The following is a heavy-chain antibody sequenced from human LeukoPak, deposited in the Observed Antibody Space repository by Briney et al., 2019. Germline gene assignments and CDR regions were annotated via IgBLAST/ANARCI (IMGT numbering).Heavy chain of an antibody. CDR3: ANGGGEWYYYGSGTPEWVY. J-gene: IGHJ4*02. CDR1: GGSFSGYY. Sequence: SETLSLTCAVYGGSFSGYYWSWIRQPPGKGLEWIGEINHSGSTYYNPSLKSRVTISVDTSKNQFSLKLSSVTAADTAVYYCANGGGEWYYYGSGTPEWVYWGQGTLVTVSS. CDR2: INHSGST. D-gene: IGHD3-10*01. V-gene: IGHV4-34*01.